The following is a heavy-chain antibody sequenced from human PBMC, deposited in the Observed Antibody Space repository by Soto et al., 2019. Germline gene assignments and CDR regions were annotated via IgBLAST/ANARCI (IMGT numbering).Heavy chain of an antibody. CDR3: ARDYYDSSGYXYPVNDY. D-gene: IGHD3-22*01. V-gene: IGHV3-7*01. CDR2: IKQDGSEK. J-gene: IGHJ4*02. Sequence: GGSLRLSCAASGFTFSSYWMSWVRQAPGKGLEWVANIKQDGSEKYYVDSVKGRFTISRDNAKNSLYLQMNSLRAEDTAVYYCARDYYDSSGYXYPVNDYWGQGTLVTVSS. CDR1: GFTFSSYW.